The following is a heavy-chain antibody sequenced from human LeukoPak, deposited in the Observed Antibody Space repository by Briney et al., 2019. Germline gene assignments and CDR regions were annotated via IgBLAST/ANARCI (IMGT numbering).Heavy chain of an antibody. J-gene: IGHJ3*02. CDR1: GGSISSYY. V-gene: IGHV4-59*01. CDR3: ARHNYDILTGTFDAFDI. CDR2: IYYSGST. D-gene: IGHD3-9*01. Sequence: SETLSLTCTVSGGSISSYYWSWIRQPPGKGLEWIGYIYYSGSTNYNPSLKSRVTISVDTSKNQFSLKLSSVTAADTAVYYCARHNYDILTGTFDAFDIWGQGTMVTVSS.